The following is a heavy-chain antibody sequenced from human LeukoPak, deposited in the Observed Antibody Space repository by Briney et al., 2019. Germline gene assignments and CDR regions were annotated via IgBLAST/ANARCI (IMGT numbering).Heavy chain of an antibody. Sequence: SETLSLTCTVSGGSISSDGYYWSWIRQHPGKGLEWIGYIYYSGNTYYNPSLKSRVTISVDTSKNQFSLKLSSVTAADTAVFYCAGANSGYYREDSYFDSWGQGTLVTVSS. CDR1: GGSISSDGYY. CDR2: IYYSGNT. D-gene: IGHD5-12*01. V-gene: IGHV4-31*03. J-gene: IGHJ4*02. CDR3: AGANSGYYREDSYFDS.